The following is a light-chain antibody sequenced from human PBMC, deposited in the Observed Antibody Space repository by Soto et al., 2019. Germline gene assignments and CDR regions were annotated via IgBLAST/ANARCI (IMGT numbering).Light chain of an antibody. CDR2: DVS. Sequence: QSVLTQPASVSGSPGQSITISCTGTSSDVGGYNYVSWYQQHPGKAPKLMIYDVSNRPSGVSNRFSGSKSGSTASLTISGLQAEDEADYYCSSYTSSSFGVFGGGTKLTVL. CDR1: SSDVGGYNY. V-gene: IGLV2-14*01. J-gene: IGLJ2*01. CDR3: SSYTSSSFGV.